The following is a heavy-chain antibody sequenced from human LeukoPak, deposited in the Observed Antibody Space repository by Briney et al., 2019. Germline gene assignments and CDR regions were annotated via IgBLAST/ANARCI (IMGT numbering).Heavy chain of an antibody. Sequence: SETLSLTCTVSGGSISSYYWSWIRQPPGKGLEWIGYIYYSGSTNYNPSLKSRVTISVDTSKNQFSLKLSSVTAADTAVYYCASHDYGDYGSAYWGQGTLVTVSS. CDR2: IYYSGST. V-gene: IGHV4-59*08. CDR1: GGSISSYY. J-gene: IGHJ4*02. D-gene: IGHD4-17*01. CDR3: ASHDYGDYGSAY.